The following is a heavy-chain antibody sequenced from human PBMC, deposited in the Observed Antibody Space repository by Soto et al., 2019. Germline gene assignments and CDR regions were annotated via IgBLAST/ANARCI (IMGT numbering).Heavy chain of an antibody. Sequence: XESLKIFWKGSGYNFTTFLVGWVRQMPGKGLDWMGIIYPGDSETKYSPDFEGQVTISADRSTNTAYLQWRSLRASDTAMYYCARLGFPGAIYFDSWGLGTLVTVSS. CDR2: IYPGDSET. CDR3: ARLGFPGAIYFDS. CDR1: GYNFTTFL. V-gene: IGHV5-51*01. J-gene: IGHJ4*02.